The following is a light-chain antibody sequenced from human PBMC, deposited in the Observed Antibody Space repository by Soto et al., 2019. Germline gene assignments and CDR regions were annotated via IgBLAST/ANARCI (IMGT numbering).Light chain of an antibody. Sequence: DIQLTQSPCSLSASVGDRVTITCRASQSISSYLAWFQQKPGKAPKLLLYAASSLQSGVPSRFSSSGSGTDFTLTIISRQHEDFATYYCHQSYSTPYTFGQGTKVDIK. CDR3: HQSYSTPYT. V-gene: IGKV1-39*01. J-gene: IGKJ2*01. CDR1: QSISSY. CDR2: AAS.